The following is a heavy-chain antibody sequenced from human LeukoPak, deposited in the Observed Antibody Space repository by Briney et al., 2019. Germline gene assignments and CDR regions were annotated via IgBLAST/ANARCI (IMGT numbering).Heavy chain of an antibody. CDR1: GFXFSTHS. J-gene: IGHJ3*02. CDR2: ISGSGGTT. D-gene: IGHD1-26*01. Sequence: GGSLRLSCSASGFXFSTHSMHWVRQAPGKGLEYVSTISGSGGTTYYADSVKGRFTISRDNSKNSVYLQMSSLRAEDTAMYHCVKDLGGAWAFDIWGQGTMVTVSS. V-gene: IGHV3-64D*09. CDR3: VKDLGGAWAFDI.